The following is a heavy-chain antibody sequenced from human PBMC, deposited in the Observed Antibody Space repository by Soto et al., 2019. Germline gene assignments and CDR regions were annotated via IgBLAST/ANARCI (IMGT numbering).Heavy chain of an antibody. V-gene: IGHV1-8*02. J-gene: IGHJ5*01. Sequence: ASVKVSCKASGYTFNNYDIHWVRQAPGHGLEWMGWMNPNSGNTGYAQNFRGRVTMTQNTAIGTSYMELSSLRSDATATYYCTRAYGAETFDFWGQGTRVTV. CDR3: TRAYGAETFDF. CDR2: MNPNSGNT. CDR1: GYTFNNYD. D-gene: IGHD3-10*01.